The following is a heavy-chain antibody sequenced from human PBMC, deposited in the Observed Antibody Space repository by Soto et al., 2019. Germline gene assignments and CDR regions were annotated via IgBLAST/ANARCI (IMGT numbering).Heavy chain of an antibody. CDR3: AKNIATTGIYAFHI. CDR2: ISSGGGST. Sequence: EVQLLESGGALVQPGGSLRLSCAASGFTFSNFAMSWVRQAPGKGLEWVSAISSGGGSTYYADSVKGRFTISRDNSTNTLYLQMNSLRAEDTAVYYCAKNIATTGIYAFHIWGQGTMVTVSS. CDR1: GFTFSNFA. D-gene: IGHD6-13*01. J-gene: IGHJ3*02. V-gene: IGHV3-23*01.